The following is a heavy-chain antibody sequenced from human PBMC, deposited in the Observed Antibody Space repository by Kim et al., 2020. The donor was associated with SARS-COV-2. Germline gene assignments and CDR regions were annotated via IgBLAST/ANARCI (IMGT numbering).Heavy chain of an antibody. CDR3: ARDRVLLWFGETDY. D-gene: IGHD3-10*01. V-gene: IGHV3-30*07. J-gene: IGHJ4*02. Sequence: ADSVKCRFTISRDNSKNTLYLQMNSLRAEDTAVYYCARDRVLLWFGETDYWGQGTLVTVSS.